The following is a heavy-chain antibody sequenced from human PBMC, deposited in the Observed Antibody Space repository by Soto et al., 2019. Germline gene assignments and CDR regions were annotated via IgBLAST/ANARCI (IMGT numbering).Heavy chain of an antibody. CDR3: AREEGYCDGGRCFRSAFDV. CDR1: GFTFSSYD. CDR2: IGTAGDT. V-gene: IGHV3-13*04. D-gene: IGHD2-21*01. J-gene: IGHJ3*01. Sequence: PGGSLRLSCAASGFTFSSYDMHWVRQATGKGLEWVSAIGTAGDTYYPGSVKGRFTISRENAKNSLYLQMNSLRAEDTAVYYCAREEGYCDGGRCFRSAFDVWGQGTVVTVSS.